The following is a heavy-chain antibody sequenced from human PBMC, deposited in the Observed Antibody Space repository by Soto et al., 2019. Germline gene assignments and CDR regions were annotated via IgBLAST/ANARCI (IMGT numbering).Heavy chain of an antibody. CDR3: ARPPYPGCINAVCYLLDY. D-gene: IGHD2-8*01. J-gene: IGHJ4*02. V-gene: IGHV1-46*01. CDR2: INPSGGST. Sequence: ASVKVSCKASGYTFTSYYMHWVRQAPGQGLEWMGIINPSGGSTNYAQKLQGRVAMTRDTSTSTVYMELNSLRSEDTAVYYCARPPYPGCINAVCYLLDYWGQGTLVIVSS. CDR1: GYTFTSYY.